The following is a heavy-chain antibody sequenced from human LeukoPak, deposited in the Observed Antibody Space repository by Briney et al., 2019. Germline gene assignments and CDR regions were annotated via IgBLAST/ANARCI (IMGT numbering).Heavy chain of an antibody. CDR2: INHSGST. D-gene: IGHD6-19*01. V-gene: IGHV4-34*01. Sequence: SETLSLTCAVYGGSFSGYYWSWIRQPPGKGLEWIGEINHSGSTNYNPSLKSRLTISVDTCKNQFSLRLSSVSAADTAVYYCARGASSGWFVGGDAFDIWGKGTMVTVSS. CDR3: ARGASSGWFVGGDAFDI. J-gene: IGHJ3*02. CDR1: GGSFSGYY.